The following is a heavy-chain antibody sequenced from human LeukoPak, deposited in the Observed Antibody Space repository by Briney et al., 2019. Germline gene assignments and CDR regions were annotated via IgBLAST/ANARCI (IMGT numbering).Heavy chain of an antibody. CDR3: AKKTPGTHPFDF. CDR2: SGTAGDT. CDR1: GFTFTSSA. J-gene: IGHJ4*02. D-gene: IGHD6-13*01. V-gene: IGHV3-23*01. Sequence: HAGGSLRLSCAASGFTFTSSAMNWVRQAPGKGLEWVSASGTAGDTYYADSVKGRFTIPRDNSKNTLYLQMTSLRTEDTAVYYCAKKTPGTHPFDFWGQGTLVTVSP.